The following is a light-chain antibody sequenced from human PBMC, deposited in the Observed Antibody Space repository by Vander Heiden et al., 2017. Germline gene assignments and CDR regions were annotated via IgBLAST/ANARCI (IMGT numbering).Light chain of an antibody. Sequence: DIQLTQSPSSLSASVGDRVSITCRVSQGIRTYLNWYRQKPGKVPKLVISSASNLQSGVPSRFSGSGSGTDFTLIMSSLQPEEVAICYGQRTPLTLGGGTTVEIK. CDR2: SAS. CDR1: QGIRTY. J-gene: IGKJ4*01. V-gene: IGKV1-27*01. CDR3: QRTPLT.